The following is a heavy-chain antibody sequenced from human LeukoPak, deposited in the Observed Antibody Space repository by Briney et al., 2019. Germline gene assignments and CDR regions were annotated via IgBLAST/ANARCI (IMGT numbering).Heavy chain of an antibody. V-gene: IGHV1-69*13. CDR1: GGTFSSYA. Sequence: ASVKVSCKAPGGTFSSYAISWVRQAPGQGLEWMGGIIPIFGTANYAQKFQGRVTITADESTSTAYMELSSLRSEDTAVYYCARGGRGSSWYYTLFDYWGQGTLVTVSS. D-gene: IGHD6-13*01. J-gene: IGHJ4*02. CDR3: ARGGRGSSWYYTLFDY. CDR2: IIPIFGTA.